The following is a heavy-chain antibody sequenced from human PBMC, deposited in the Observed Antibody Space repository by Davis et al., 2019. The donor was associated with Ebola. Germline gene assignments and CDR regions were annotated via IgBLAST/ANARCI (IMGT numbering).Heavy chain of an antibody. CDR2: INPTDGST. CDR3: ARALDISPRPFDY. V-gene: IGHV1-46*01. J-gene: IGHJ4*02. CDR1: GYTFTGYY. D-gene: IGHD3-9*01. Sequence: ASVKVSCKASGYTFTGYYMHWVRQAPGQGLEWMGWINPTDGSTRYAQNFQGRVTVTRDTSTSTVYMELTSLRSEDTAMFYCARALDISPRPFDYWGQGTLVTVSS.